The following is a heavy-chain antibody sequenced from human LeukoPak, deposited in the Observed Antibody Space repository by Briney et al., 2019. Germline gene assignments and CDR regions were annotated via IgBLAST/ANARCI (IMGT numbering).Heavy chain of an antibody. J-gene: IGHJ3*02. D-gene: IGHD1-1*01. CDR1: GFTFDDYA. Sequence: GGSLRLLCAASGFTFDDYAMHWVRQAAGKGLGWVTLVIGVGGSTYYADSVKGRFTISRDNSKNSLYLQMNSLRTEDTALYYCAKDDWNREPNAFDIWGQGTMVTVSS. CDR3: AKDDWNREPNAFDI. CDR2: VIGVGGST. V-gene: IGHV3-43*02.